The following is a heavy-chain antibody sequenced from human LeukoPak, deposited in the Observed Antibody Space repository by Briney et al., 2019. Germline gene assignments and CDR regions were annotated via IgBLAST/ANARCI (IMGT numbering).Heavy chain of an antibody. J-gene: IGHJ4*02. V-gene: IGHV4-59*01. Sequence: PSETLSLTCTVSGGSISSYYWSWIRQPPGKGLEWIGYIYYSGSTNYNPSLKSRVTISVDTSKNQFSLKLSSVTAADTAVYYCARINYDSSGYYSDYWGQGTLVTVSS. D-gene: IGHD3-22*01. CDR2: IYYSGST. CDR3: ARINYDSSGYYSDY. CDR1: GGSISSYY.